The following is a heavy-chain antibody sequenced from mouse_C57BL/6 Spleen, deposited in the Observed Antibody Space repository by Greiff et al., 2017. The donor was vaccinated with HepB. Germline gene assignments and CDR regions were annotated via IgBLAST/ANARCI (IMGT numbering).Heavy chain of an antibody. Sequence: VQLQESGAELVRPGASVKLSCKASGYTFTDYYINWVKQRPGQGLEWIARIYPGSGNTYYNEKFKGKATLTAEKSSSTAYMQLSSLTSEDSAVYFCARGYYGRNYFDYWGQGTTLTVSS. D-gene: IGHD1-1*01. J-gene: IGHJ2*01. CDR3: ARGYYGRNYFDY. CDR2: IYPGSGNT. CDR1: GYTFTDYY. V-gene: IGHV1-76*01.